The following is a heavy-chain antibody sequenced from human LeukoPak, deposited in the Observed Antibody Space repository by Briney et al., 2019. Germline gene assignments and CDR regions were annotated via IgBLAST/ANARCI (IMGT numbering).Heavy chain of an antibody. V-gene: IGHV3-23*01. CDR2: IRGGGKDT. CDR3: AKDPYDSSGYYYEYYFDY. D-gene: IGHD3-22*01. J-gene: IGHJ4*02. CDR1: GFIFSTYS. Sequence: GGSLRLSCAASGFIFSTYSMSWVRQAPGKGLEWVSAIRGGGKDTRYADSVRGRFTISRDNSKDTLYLQMNSLRAEDTAVYYCAKDPYDSSGYYYEYYFDYWGQGTLVTVSS.